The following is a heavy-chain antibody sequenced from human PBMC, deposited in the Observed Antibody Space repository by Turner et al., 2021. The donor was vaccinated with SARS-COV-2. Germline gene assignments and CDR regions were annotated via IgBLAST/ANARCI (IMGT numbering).Heavy chain of an antibody. J-gene: IGHJ6*02. CDR1: VFTFSSSW. D-gene: IGHD6-13*01. CDR3: ARDLMFTAAAPYGMDV. Sequence: EVQLVESGGGLVQPGGSLRLPCAAPVFTFSSSWRSWVRQAPGKGLEWVANINQNGSEKYYVDSVKGRFTISRNNAKNSLYLQMNSLRAEDTAVYDCARDLMFTAAAPYGMDVWGQGTTVTVSS. V-gene: IGHV3-7*01. CDR2: INQNGSEK.